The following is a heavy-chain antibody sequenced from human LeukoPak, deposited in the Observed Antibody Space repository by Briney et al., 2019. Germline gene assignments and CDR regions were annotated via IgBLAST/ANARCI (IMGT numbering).Heavy chain of an antibody. D-gene: IGHD2-2*02. CDR2: IKRDGSEK. V-gene: IGHV3-7*03. CDR1: GFTFSTYW. Sequence: PGVSLRLSCAASGFTFSTYWMSWVRQAPGKGLECVANIKRDGSEKYYVDSVKGRFTIFRDDAKSSLYLQMNSLRAEDTAVYFCARVYTGNRWHFDYRGQATLVTVSS. CDR3: ARVYTGNRWHFDY. J-gene: IGHJ4*02.